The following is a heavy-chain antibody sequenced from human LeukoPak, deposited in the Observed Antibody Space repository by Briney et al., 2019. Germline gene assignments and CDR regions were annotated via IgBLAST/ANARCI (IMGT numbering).Heavy chain of an antibody. CDR1: GFTFGDYA. CDR2: ISSSSSYI. J-gene: IGHJ4*02. V-gene: IGHV3-21*01. CDR3: AKRGDSSSWTIDY. Sequence: GRSLRLSCTASGFTFGDYAMSWVRQAPGKGLEWVSSISSSSSYIYYADSVKGRFTISRDNAKNSLYLQMNSLRAEDTAVYYCAKRGDSSSWTIDYWGQGTLVTVSS. D-gene: IGHD6-13*01.